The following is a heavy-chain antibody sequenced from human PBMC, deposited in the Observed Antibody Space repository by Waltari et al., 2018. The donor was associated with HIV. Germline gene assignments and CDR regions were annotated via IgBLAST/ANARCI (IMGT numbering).Heavy chain of an antibody. CDR2: IKQDGSEK. CDR3: ARGGFYGSGSKVN. J-gene: IGHJ4*02. CDR1: GFTFSSYW. Sequence: EVQLVESGGGLVKPGGSLRFSCAASGFTFSSYWMSWVRQAPGKGLEWVANIKQDGSEKYYVDSVNGRFTISRDNAENSLYLQMNSLRAEDTAVYYCARGGFYGSGSKVNWGQGTLVTVSS. D-gene: IGHD3-10*01. V-gene: IGHV3-7*04.